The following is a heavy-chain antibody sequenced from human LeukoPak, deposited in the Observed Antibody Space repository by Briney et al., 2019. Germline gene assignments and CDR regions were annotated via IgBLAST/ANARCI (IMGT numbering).Heavy chain of an antibody. V-gene: IGHV1-18*04. J-gene: IGHJ4*02. CDR1: GFGFGSYG. D-gene: IGHD6-19*01. CDR3: ARGPGIDVAGVFDY. CDR2: MSAYTGHT. Sequence: APVRLSCKASGFGFGSYGINWGRRSPGQRVGGRGGMSAYTGHTKYLQKMRGRVTMTTDTSTNTAYMELRSLTSDDTAVYYCARGPGIDVAGVFDYWGQGSLVTVSS.